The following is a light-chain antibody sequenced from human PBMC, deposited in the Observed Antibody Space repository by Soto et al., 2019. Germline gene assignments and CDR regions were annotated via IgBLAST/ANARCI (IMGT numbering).Light chain of an antibody. CDR3: QQYSSVIT. CDR2: AAS. Sequence: DIQMTQSPSSLSASVGDRVTITCRASQGIRNFLAWYQQKPGKVPKLLISAASTLESGVPSRFSGSGSGTDFTITITSIQPEDVATYYCQQYSSVITFGQGTRLEIK. CDR1: QGIRNF. V-gene: IGKV1-27*01. J-gene: IGKJ5*01.